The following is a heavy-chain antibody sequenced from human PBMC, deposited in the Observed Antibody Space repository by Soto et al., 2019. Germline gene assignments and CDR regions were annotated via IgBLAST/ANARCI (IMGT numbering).Heavy chain of an antibody. CDR2: SRGNGET. J-gene: IGHJ4*02. Sequence: GGSLRLSCATSGFTFSNYAMSWVRRAPGKGLDWVSASRGNGETFYADSVRGRFTISRDNSKNTLYLQMNSLRAEDTAVYYCAKIGWAPVVADWEFDHWGQGTLVTVS. CDR1: GFTFSNYA. D-gene: IGHD2-15*01. CDR3: AKIGWAPVVADWEFDH. V-gene: IGHV3-23*01.